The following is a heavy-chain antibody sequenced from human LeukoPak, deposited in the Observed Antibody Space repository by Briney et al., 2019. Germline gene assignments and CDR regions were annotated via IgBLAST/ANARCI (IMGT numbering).Heavy chain of an antibody. D-gene: IGHD6-19*01. J-gene: IGHJ4*02. V-gene: IGHV4-34*01. CDR1: GGSFSGYY. CDR3: ARRTSGWYIDY. CDR2: INHSGST. Sequence: SETLSLTCAVYGGSFSGYYWSWIRQPPGKGLEWIGEINHSGSTNYNPSLKSRVTISVDTSKNQFSLKLSSVTAADTAVYYCARRTSGWYIDYWGQGTLVTVSS.